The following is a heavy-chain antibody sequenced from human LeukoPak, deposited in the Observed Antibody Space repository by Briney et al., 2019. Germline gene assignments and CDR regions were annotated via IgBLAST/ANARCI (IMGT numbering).Heavy chain of an antibody. D-gene: IGHD1-26*01. CDR2: IYHSGST. J-gene: IGHJ4*02. CDR3: ARVDLGYYIDY. V-gene: IGHV4-30-4*01. Sequence: SQTLSLTCTVSGGSISSGDYYWSWIRQPPGKGLEWIGEIYHSGSTNYNPSLKSRVTISVDKSKNQFSLKLSSVTAADTAVYYCARVDLGYYIDYWGQGTLVTVSS. CDR1: GGSISSGDYY.